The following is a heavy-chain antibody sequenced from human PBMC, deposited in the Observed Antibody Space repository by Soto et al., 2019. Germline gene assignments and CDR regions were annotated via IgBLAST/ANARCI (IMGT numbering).Heavy chain of an antibody. CDR3: ARGGYSYPWLYFDY. J-gene: IGHJ4*02. CDR2: IIPIFGTA. CDR1: GGTFSSYA. D-gene: IGHD5-18*01. Sequence: SVKVSCKASGGTFSSYAISWVRQAPGQGLEWMRGIIPIFGTANYAQKFQGRVTITADKSTSTAYMELSSLRSEDTAVYYCARGGYSYPWLYFDYWGQGTLVTVSS. V-gene: IGHV1-69*06.